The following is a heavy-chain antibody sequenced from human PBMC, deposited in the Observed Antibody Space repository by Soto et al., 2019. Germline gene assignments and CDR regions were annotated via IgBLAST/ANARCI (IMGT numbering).Heavy chain of an antibody. CDR1: GGSISSDDYY. D-gene: IGHD3-22*01. CDR3: ARDLDGLHDDTSGPFPRPG. CDR2: IHSSGSI. J-gene: IGHJ1*01. V-gene: IGHV4-30-4*01. Sequence: PSETLSLTCTVSGGSISSDDYYWSWIRQAPGRGLEWIGYIHSSGSIYYNPSLKSRATMSIDTAVNQFSLKVSSVTVADTAVYYCARDLDGLHDDTSGPFPRPGWGQGTLVTVS.